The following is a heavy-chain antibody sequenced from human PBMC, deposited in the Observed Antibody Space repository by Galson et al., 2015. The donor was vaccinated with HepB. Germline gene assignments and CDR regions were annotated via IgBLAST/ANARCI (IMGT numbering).Heavy chain of an antibody. CDR2: ISYDGSNK. CDR1: GFTFSSYG. CDR3: AKGGPTVTTYFDY. Sequence: SLRLSCAASGFTFSSYGMHWVRQAPGKGLEWVAVISYDGSNKYYADSVKGRFTISRDNSKNTLYLQMNSLRAEDTAVYYCAKGGPTVTTYFDYWGQGTLVTVSS. V-gene: IGHV3-33*05. J-gene: IGHJ4*02. D-gene: IGHD4-17*01.